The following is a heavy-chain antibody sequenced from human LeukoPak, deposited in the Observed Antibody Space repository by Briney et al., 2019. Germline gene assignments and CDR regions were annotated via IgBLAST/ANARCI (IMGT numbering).Heavy chain of an antibody. CDR1: GFTFSSYG. Sequence: GGSLRLSCAASGFTFSSYGMHWVRQAPGKGLEWVAVISYDGSNKYYADSVKGRFTISRDNSKNTLYLQMNSLRAEDTAVYHCAKEVHSRNGQWPSDYFDYWGQGTLVTVSS. D-gene: IGHD6-19*01. CDR2: ISYDGSNK. J-gene: IGHJ4*02. CDR3: AKEVHSRNGQWPSDYFDY. V-gene: IGHV3-30*18.